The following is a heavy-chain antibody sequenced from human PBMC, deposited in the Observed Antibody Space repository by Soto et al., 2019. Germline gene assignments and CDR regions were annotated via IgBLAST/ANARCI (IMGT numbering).Heavy chain of an antibody. D-gene: IGHD3-22*01. J-gene: IGHJ3*02. CDR3: ARDHYYDSSGLDAFDI. CDR1: GFTFSSYG. CDR2: IWYDGSNK. V-gene: IGHV3-33*01. Sequence: LRLSCAASGFTFSSYGMHWVRQAPGKGLEWVAVIWYDGSNKYYADSVKGRFTISRDNSKNTLYLQMNSLRAEDTAVYYCARDHYYDSSGLDAFDIWGQGTMVTVSS.